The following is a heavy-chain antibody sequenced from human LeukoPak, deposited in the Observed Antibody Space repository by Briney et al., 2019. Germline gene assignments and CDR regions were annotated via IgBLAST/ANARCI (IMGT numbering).Heavy chain of an antibody. J-gene: IGHJ4*02. CDR3: AAYYYGSGSYYASGGVY. D-gene: IGHD3-10*01. V-gene: IGHV3-30*02. CDR2: IRYDGSNK. Sequence: GGSLRLSCAASGFTFSSYGMHWVRQAPGKGLEWVAFIRYDGSNKYYADSVKGRFTISRDNSKNTLYLQMNSLRAEDTAVYYCAAYYYGSGSYYASGGVYWGQGTLVTVSS. CDR1: GFTFSSYG.